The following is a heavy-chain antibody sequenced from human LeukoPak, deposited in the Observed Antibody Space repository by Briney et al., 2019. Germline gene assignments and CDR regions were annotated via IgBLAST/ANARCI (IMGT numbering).Heavy chain of an antibody. J-gene: IGHJ4*02. V-gene: IGHV3-21*06. CDR3: ARDLTTVTTAVFAY. CDR1: GFTFSSYS. Sequence: PGGSLRLSCAASGFTFSSYSMNWVRQAPGKGLEWVSSISSSSTYIYYADSVKGRFTISRDKAKNSLYLQMNSLRAEDTAVYYCARDLTTVTTAVFAYWGQGTLVTASS. D-gene: IGHD4-11*01. CDR2: ISSSSTYI.